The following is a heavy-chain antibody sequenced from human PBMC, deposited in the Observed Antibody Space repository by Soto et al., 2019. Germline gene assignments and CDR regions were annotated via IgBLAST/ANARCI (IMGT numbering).Heavy chain of an antibody. CDR3: ASARGDGYTLGY. D-gene: IGHD5-12*01. J-gene: IGHJ4*02. CDR1: GGSISSGDYY. V-gene: IGHV4-30-4*01. Sequence: SETLSLTCTVSGGSISSGDYYWSWIRQPPGKGLEWIGYIYYSGSTYYNPSLKSRVTISVDTSKNQFSLKLSSVTAADTAVYYCASARGDGYTLGYWGQGTLVTVYS. CDR2: IYYSGST.